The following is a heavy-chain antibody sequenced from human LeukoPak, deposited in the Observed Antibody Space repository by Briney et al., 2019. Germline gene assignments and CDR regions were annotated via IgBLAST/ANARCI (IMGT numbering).Heavy chain of an antibody. CDR2: ISSGGSTI. CDR3: AELGITMIGGV. D-gene: IGHD3-10*02. V-gene: IGHV3-11*04. Sequence: MSGGSLRLSCAASGFTFSDYYMSWIRQAPGKGLEWVSYISSGGSTIYYADSVKGRFTISRDNVKNSLYLQMNSLRAEDTAVYYCAELGITMIGGVWGKGTTVTISS. J-gene: IGHJ6*04. CDR1: GFTFSDYY.